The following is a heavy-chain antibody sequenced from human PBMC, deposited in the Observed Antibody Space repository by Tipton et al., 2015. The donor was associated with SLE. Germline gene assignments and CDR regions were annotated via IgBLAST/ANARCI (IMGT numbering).Heavy chain of an antibody. V-gene: IGHV5-51*03. D-gene: IGHD4-11*01. CDR2: IYPGDSDS. CDR3: ARLGKDYTNYLGY. CDR1: GYSFTSYW. J-gene: IGHJ4*02. Sequence: QSGPEVKKPGESLKISCKGSGYSFTSYWIGWVRQMPGKGLEWMGIIYPGDSDSRYSPSFQGQVTISADKSSSTAYLQWSSLKASDTDMYYCARLGKDYTNYLGYWGQGTLVTVSS.